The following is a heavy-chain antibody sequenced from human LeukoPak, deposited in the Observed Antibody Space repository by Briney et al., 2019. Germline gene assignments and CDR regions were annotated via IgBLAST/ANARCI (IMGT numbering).Heavy chain of an antibody. D-gene: IGHD4-17*01. J-gene: IGHJ3*02. CDR2: INHSGST. V-gene: IGHV4-34*01. Sequence: SETLFLTCAVYGGSFSGYYWSWIRQPPGKGLEWIGEINHSGSTNYNPSLKSRVTISVDTSKNQFSLKLSSVTAADTAAYYCARYVSPTANDYGDVDAFDIWGQGTMVTVSS. CDR1: GGSFSGYY. CDR3: ARYVSPTANDYGDVDAFDI.